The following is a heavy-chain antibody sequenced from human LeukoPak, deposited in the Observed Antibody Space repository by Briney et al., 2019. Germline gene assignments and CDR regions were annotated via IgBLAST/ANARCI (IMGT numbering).Heavy chain of an antibody. D-gene: IGHD4-17*01. CDR2: INPNSGGT. CDR3: ARGGTTVTDPYGMDV. CDR1: GYTFTGYY. V-gene: IGHV1-2*02. Sequence: ASVKVSCKASGYTFTGYYMHWVRQAPGQGLEWMGWINPNSGGTNYAQKFQGRVTMTRDTSISTVYMELSRLRSDDTAVYYCARGGTTVTDPYGMDVWGQGTTVTVSS. J-gene: IGHJ6*02.